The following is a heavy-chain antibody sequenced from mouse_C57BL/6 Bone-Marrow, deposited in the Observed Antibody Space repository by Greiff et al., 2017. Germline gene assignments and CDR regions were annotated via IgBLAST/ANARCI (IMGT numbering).Heavy chain of an antibody. CDR3: TGPITTVVNWYFDV. J-gene: IGHJ1*03. CDR2: IRLKSDNYAT. V-gene: IGHV6-3*01. Sequence: EVMLVESGGGLVQPGGSMKLSCVASGFTFSNYWMNWVRQSPEKGLEWVAQIRLKSDNYATHYAESVKGRFTISRDDSKSSVYLQMNNLRAEDTGIYYCTGPITTVVNWYFDVWGTGTTVTVSS. CDR1: GFTFSNYW. D-gene: IGHD1-1*01.